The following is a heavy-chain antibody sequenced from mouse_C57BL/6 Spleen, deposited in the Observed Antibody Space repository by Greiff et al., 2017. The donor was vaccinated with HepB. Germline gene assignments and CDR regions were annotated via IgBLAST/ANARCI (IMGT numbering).Heavy chain of an antibody. V-gene: IGHV1-54*01. J-gene: IGHJ2*01. CDR3: ARDDYDGWDFDY. D-gene: IGHD2-4*01. CDR2: INPGSGGT. CDR1: GYAFTNYL. Sequence: VQLQQSGAELVRPGTSVKVSCKASGYAFTNYLIEWVKQRPGQGLEWIGVINPGSGGTNYNEKFKGKATLTADKSSSTAYMQLSSLTSEDSAVYFCARDDYDGWDFDYWGQGTTLTVSS.